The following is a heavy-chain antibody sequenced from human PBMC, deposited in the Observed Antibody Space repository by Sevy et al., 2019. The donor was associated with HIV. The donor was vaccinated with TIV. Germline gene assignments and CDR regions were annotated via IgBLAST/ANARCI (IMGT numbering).Heavy chain of an antibody. Sequence: ASVKVSCKASGYTFTGYYMHWVRQAPGQGLEWMGWINPNSGGTNYAQTFQGRVTMTRDTSISTAYMELSRLRSDDTAVYYCARDGRLTYYYGSGSYYSSHYYYGMDVWGQGTTVTVSS. J-gene: IGHJ6*02. CDR3: ARDGRLTYYYGSGSYYSSHYYYGMDV. CDR1: GYTFTGYY. D-gene: IGHD3-10*01. CDR2: INPNSGGT. V-gene: IGHV1-2*02.